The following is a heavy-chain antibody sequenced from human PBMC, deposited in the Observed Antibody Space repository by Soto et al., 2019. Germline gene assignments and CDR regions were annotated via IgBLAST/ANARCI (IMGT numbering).Heavy chain of an antibody. D-gene: IGHD3-3*01. CDR1: RFTFSTYE. CDR3: ARWSYLDY. CDR2: ISGSDGKT. J-gene: IGHJ4*02. V-gene: IGHV3-23*01. Sequence: PGGSLRLSCAASRFTFSTYEMHWVRQAPGKGLEWVSTISGSDGKTFYADSVKGRFSISRDTSQNTLYLQMNSLRADDTAIYYCARWSYLDYWGQGTRVTVSS.